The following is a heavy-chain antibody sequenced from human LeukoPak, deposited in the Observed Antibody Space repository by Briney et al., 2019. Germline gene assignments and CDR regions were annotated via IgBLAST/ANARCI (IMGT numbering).Heavy chain of an antibody. D-gene: IGHD6-13*01. CDR3: ARGGGKQQLVQAYGALDI. Sequence: SVKVSCKASGGTFNSYAISWVRQAPGQGLEWMGGIIPIFGTANYAQKFQGRVTITADESTSTAYMELSSLRSEDTAVYYCARGGGKQQLVQAYGALDIWGQGTMVTVSS. CDR1: GGTFNSYA. J-gene: IGHJ3*02. CDR2: IIPIFGTA. V-gene: IGHV1-69*13.